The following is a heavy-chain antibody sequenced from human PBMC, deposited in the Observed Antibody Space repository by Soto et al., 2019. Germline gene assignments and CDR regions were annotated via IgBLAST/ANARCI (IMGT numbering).Heavy chain of an antibody. V-gene: IGHV3-23*01. J-gene: IGHJ4*02. CDR2: ISGSGGST. CDR1: GFTFSSYA. Sequence: ESGGGLVQPGGSLRLSCAASGFTFSSYAMSWVRQAPGKGLEWVSAISGSGGSTYYADSVKGRFTISRDNSKNTLYLQMNSLRAEDTAVYYCARALHYGSGSYYTTHFDYWGQGTLVTVSS. D-gene: IGHD3-10*01. CDR3: ARALHYGSGSYYTTHFDY.